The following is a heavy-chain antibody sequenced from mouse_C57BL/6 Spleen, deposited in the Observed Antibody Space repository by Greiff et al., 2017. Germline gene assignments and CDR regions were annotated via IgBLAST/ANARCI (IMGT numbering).Heavy chain of an antibody. CDR3: ARVSGIFYFDY. CDR2: IYPGDGDT. J-gene: IGHJ2*01. CDR1: GYAFSSSW. Sequence: VKLMESGPELVKPGASVKISCKASGYAFSSSWMNWVKQRPGKGLEWIGRIYPGDGDTNYNGKFKGKATLTADKSSSTAYMQLSSLTSEDSAVYFCARVSGIFYFDYWGQGTTLTVSS. D-gene: IGHD1-1*02. V-gene: IGHV1-82*01.